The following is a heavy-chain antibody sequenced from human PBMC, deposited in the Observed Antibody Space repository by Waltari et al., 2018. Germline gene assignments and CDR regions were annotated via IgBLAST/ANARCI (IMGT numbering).Heavy chain of an antibody. CDR3: ARQWYYGSGSYYTAEYFQH. CDR1: GYSISSGYY. V-gene: IGHV4-38-2*01. D-gene: IGHD3-10*01. Sequence: QVQLQESGPGLVKPSETLSLTCAVSGYSISSGYYWGWLRQPPGKGLEWIGSIYHSGSTYYNPALKSGVTISVDTSKNQVSLKLSSVTAADTAVYYWARQWYYGSGSYYTAEYFQHWGQGTLVTVSS. J-gene: IGHJ1*01. CDR2: IYHSGST.